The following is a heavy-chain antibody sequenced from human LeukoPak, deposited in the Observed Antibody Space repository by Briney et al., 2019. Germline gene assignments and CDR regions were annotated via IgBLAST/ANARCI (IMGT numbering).Heavy chain of an antibody. CDR1: GFTFSSYW. J-gene: IGHJ4*02. CDR2: IKQDGSRT. D-gene: IGHD3-16*02. CDR3: ARGVMITFGGVIVRNDYFVY. V-gene: IGHV3-7*01. Sequence: GGSLRLSCAASGFTFSSYWMSWVRQAPGKGLEWVSSIKQDGSRTCYADSVKGRFTISRDNAKNSLYLQMNSLRAEDTAVYYCARGVMITFGGVIVRNDYFVYWGQGTLVTASP.